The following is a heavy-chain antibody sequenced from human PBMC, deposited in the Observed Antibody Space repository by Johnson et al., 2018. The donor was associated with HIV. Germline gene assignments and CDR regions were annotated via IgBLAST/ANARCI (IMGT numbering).Heavy chain of an antibody. J-gene: IGHJ3*02. CDR1: GFTLSTYA. CDR3: ATSGDKYSSYWGDGFDI. CDR2: ISSDGSNK. D-gene: IGHD3-22*01. Sequence: QVQLVESGGGVVQPGRSLRLSCAASGFTLSTYAMHWVRQAPGKGLEWVAVISSDGSNKYYVDSAKGRFTISRDNSRNTLYLQMNSLGVEYTAVYYCATSGDKYSSYWGDGFDIWGHGTMVTVSS. V-gene: IGHV3-30*03.